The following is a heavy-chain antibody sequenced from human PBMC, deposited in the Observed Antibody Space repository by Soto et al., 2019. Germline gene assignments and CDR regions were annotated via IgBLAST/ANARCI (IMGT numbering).Heavy chain of an antibody. J-gene: IGHJ4*02. CDR3: AHTGYSYGSNHFDY. Sequence: SGPTLVNPTQTLTLTCTFSGFSLSTSGVGVGWIRQPPGKALEWLALIYWNDDKRYSPSLKSRLTITKGTSKNQVVLTMTNMDPVDTATYYCAHTGYSYGSNHFDYWGQGTLVTVSS. D-gene: IGHD5-18*01. CDR2: IYWNDDK. CDR1: GFSLSTSGVG. V-gene: IGHV2-5*01.